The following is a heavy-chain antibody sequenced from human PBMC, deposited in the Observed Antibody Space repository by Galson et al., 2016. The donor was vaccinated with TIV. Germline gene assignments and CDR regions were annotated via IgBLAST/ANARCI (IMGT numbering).Heavy chain of an antibody. Sequence: SVKVSCKASGYTFRFNGYYLHWVRQAPGQGLEWMGWINPDSDDTKYAQKFQGRVTMTSDTSSSTAYMEMTNLTSDDTAVYYCARAGRGRNYDYWGQGTLVTVST. J-gene: IGHJ4*02. CDR1: GYTFRFNGYY. CDR2: INPDSDDT. CDR3: ARAGRGRNYDY. V-gene: IGHV1-2*02. D-gene: IGHD3-16*01.